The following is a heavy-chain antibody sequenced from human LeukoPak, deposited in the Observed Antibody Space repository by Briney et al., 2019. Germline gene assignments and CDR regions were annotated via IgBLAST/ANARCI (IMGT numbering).Heavy chain of an antibody. CDR1: GYTFTGYY. CDR2: INPNSGGT. D-gene: IGHD3-9*01. Sequence: ASVKVSCMASGYTFTGYYMHWVRPAPGQGLEWMGWINPNSGGTNYAQKFQGRVTMTRDTSISTAYMELSRPRSDDTAVYYCAFERSNWSDPWGQGTLVTVSS. J-gene: IGHJ5*02. V-gene: IGHV1-2*02. CDR3: AFERSNWSDP.